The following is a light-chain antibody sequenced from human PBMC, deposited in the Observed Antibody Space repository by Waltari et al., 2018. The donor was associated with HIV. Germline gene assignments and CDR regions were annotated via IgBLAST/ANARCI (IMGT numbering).Light chain of an antibody. CDR3: QQSYTTPLT. Sequence: DIQMTQSPSSLSASAGDRVTITCRASQTISTYLNWYQQKPGKAPKLLIYAASSLQGGVPSRFSGSGSGTVFTLTISSLHPEDFATYYCQQSYTTPLTFGGGTNVDTK. CDR2: AAS. CDR1: QTISTY. J-gene: IGKJ4*01. V-gene: IGKV1-39*01.